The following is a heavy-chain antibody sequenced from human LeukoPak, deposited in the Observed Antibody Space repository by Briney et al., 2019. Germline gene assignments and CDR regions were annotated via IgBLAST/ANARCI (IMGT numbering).Heavy chain of an antibody. CDR3: ARGARSPGLKSIAARSPLDY. Sequence: PSETLSLTCTVSGGSISSYYWSWIRRPPGKGLEWIGYIYYSGSTNYNPSLKSRVTISVDTSKNQFSLKLSSVTAADTAVYYCARGARSPGLKSIAARSPLDYWGQGTLVTVSS. D-gene: IGHD6-6*01. V-gene: IGHV4-59*12. J-gene: IGHJ4*02. CDR2: IYYSGST. CDR1: GGSISSYY.